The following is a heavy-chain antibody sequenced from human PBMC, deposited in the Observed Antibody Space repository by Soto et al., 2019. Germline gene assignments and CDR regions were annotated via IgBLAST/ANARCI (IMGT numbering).Heavy chain of an antibody. Sequence: PGGSLRLSCAASGFTFSSYGMHWVRQAPGKGLEWVAVIWYDGSNKYYADSVKGRFTISRDNSKNTLYLQMNSLRAEDTAVYYCARSYYYDSSGYPDYWGQGTLVTAPQ. J-gene: IGHJ4*02. V-gene: IGHV3-33*01. D-gene: IGHD3-22*01. CDR3: ARSYYYDSSGYPDY. CDR1: GFTFSSYG. CDR2: IWYDGSNK.